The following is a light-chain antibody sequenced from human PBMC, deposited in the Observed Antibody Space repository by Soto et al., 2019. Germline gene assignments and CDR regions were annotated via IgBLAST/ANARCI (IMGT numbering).Light chain of an antibody. J-gene: IGLJ1*01. CDR3: SSYTSISTPYV. Sequence: QSVLTQPASVSGSPGQSITISCTGTSSDVGGYNYVSWYQQHPVKAPKLMIYDVTNRPSGVSDRFSGSKSGNTASLTISGLQAEDEADYYCSSYTSISTPYVFGTGTKVTVL. V-gene: IGLV2-14*01. CDR2: DVT. CDR1: SSDVGGYNY.